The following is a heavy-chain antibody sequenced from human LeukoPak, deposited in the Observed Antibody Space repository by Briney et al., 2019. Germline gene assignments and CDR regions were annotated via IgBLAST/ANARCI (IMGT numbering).Heavy chain of an antibody. D-gene: IGHD6-13*01. CDR2: IKQDGSEK. CDR1: GFTFSSYW. Sequence: GGSLRLSCAASGFTFSSYWMSWVRQAPGKGLEWVANIKQDGSEKYYVDSVKGRFTISRDNSKNTLYLQMNSLRAEDTAAYYCAKDYSSSWETYYFDYWGQGTLVTVSS. CDR3: AKDYSSSWETYYFDY. V-gene: IGHV3-7*03. J-gene: IGHJ4*02.